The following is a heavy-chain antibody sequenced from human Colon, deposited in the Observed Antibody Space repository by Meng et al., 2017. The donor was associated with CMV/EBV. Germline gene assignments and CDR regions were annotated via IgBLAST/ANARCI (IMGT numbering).Heavy chain of an antibody. J-gene: IGHJ4*02. CDR2: ISSSGSTI. CDR3: ARDGFAAAFFDS. Sequence: GGSLRLSCAASGFTFSSYDMTWVRQAPGKGLEWIAYISSSGSTIFYADPVKGRFTISRDNAEKSLYLQMNNLRAEDTAVYFCARDGFAAAFFDSWGQGTLVTVSS. V-gene: IGHV3-48*03. CDR1: GFTFSSYD. D-gene: IGHD2-2*01.